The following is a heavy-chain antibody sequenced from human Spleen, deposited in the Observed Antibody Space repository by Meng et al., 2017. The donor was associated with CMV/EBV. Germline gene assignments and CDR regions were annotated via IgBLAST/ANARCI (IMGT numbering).Heavy chain of an antibody. V-gene: IGHV3-30-3*01. D-gene: IGHD6-19*01. CDR1: GFTFSSYA. CDR2: ISYDGSNK. J-gene: IGHJ4*02. CDR3: ARDLTVAGTDY. Sequence: SWAASGFTFSSYAMHWVRQAPGKGLEWVAVISYDGSNKYYADSVKGRFTISRDNSKNTLYLQMNSLRAEDTAVYYCARDLTVAGTDYWGQGTLVTVSS.